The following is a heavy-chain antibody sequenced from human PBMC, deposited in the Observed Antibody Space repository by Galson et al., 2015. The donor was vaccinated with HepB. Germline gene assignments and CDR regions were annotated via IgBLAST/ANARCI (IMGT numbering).Heavy chain of an antibody. CDR3: ARDPPLDYNEYGNVFDI. Sequence: LSLTCTVSGGSISNYYWSWIRQPPGKGLEWIGYIYSSGSTNYNPSLKSRVTISVDTSKNQVSLKLRSVTAADTAVYYCARDPPLDYNEYGNVFDIWGQGTMVTVSS. V-gene: IGHV4-59*01. J-gene: IGHJ3*02. D-gene: IGHD4-11*01. CDR2: IYSSGST. CDR1: GGSISNYY.